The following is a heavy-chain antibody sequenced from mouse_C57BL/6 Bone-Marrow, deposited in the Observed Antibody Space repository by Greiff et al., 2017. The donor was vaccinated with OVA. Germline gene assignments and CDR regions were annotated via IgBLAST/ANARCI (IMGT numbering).Heavy chain of an antibody. V-gene: IGHV14-4*01. CDR3: TTDYQGYFDV. CDR1: GFNIKDDY. Sequence: VQLQQSGAELVRPGASVKLSCTASGFNIKDDYMHWVKQRPEQGLEWIGWIDPENGDTEYASKFQGKATITADTSSNTAYLQLSSLTSEDTAVYYCTTDYQGYFDVWGTGTTVTVSS. J-gene: IGHJ1*03. CDR2: IDPENGDT. D-gene: IGHD2-4*01.